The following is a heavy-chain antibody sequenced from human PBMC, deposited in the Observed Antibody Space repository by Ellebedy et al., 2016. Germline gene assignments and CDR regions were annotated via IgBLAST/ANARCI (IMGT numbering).Heavy chain of an antibody. CDR1: GFTFSSYG. V-gene: IGHV3-30*18. D-gene: IGHD3-22*01. CDR2: ISYDGSNK. J-gene: IGHJ6*02. Sequence: GESLKISCAASGFTFSSYGMHWVRQAPGKGLEWVAVISYDGSNKYYADSVKGRFTISRDNSKNKLYLQMNSLRAEDTAVYYCAKDQVITYYYYYGMDVWGQGTTVTVSS. CDR3: AKDQVITYYYYYGMDV.